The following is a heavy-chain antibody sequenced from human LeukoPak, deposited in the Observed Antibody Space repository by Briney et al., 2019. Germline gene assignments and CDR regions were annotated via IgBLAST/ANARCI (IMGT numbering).Heavy chain of an antibody. CDR2: ISGSGGST. CDR1: GFTFNTYA. Sequence: GGSLRLSCAGSGFTFNTYAMTWVRQAPGKGLEWVSSISGSGGSTYYADSVKGRFTISRDNSKNTLYLQMNSLRAEDTAVYYCARDSTPVDSSCWYLAWFDPWGQGTLVTVSS. J-gene: IGHJ5*02. V-gene: IGHV3-23*01. CDR3: ARDSTPVDSSCWYLAWFDP. D-gene: IGHD6-13*01.